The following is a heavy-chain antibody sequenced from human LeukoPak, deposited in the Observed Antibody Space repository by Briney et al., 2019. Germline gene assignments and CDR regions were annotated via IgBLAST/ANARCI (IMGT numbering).Heavy chain of an antibody. CDR3: ARGPYCSSTSCYRGYLGGMDV. Sequence: QAGGSLRLPCAASGFTFSSYAMHWVRQAPGKGLEWVAVISYDGSNKYYADSVKGRFTISRDNSKNTLYLQMNSLRAEDTAVYYCARGPYCSSTSCYRGYLGGMDVWGKGTTVTVSS. J-gene: IGHJ6*04. CDR1: GFTFSSYA. V-gene: IGHV3-30*04. CDR2: ISYDGSNK. D-gene: IGHD2-2*01.